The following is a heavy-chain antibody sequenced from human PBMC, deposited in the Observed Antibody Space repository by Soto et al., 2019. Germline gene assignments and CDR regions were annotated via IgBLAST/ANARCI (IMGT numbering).Heavy chain of an antibody. CDR3: ARGPYYDLIWNYYYMDV. CDR1: GGSISGHY. D-gene: IGHD3-16*01. V-gene: IGHV4-59*08. J-gene: IGHJ6*03. Sequence: QVQLQESGPGLVKPSETLSLSCSVSGGSISGHYWSWVRQTPGKGLEWIGYMYYSGSTNYNPSLKSRVTISVDTSKNNLSLRLTSVTAADTAVYYCARGPYYDLIWNYYYMDVWGKGTTVTVSS. CDR2: MYYSGST.